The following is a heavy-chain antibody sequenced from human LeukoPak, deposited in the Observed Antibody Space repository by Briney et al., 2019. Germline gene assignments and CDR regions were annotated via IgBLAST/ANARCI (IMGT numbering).Heavy chain of an antibody. CDR2: ISGSGGST. V-gene: IGHV3-23*01. Sequence: GGSLRLSCAASGFTFSSYAMSWVRQAPGKGLEWVSAISGSGGSTYYADSAKGRFTISRDNSKNTLYLQMNSLRAEDTAVYYCAKDPEYCGGDCWALGMDVWGQGTTVTVSS. CDR1: GFTFSSYA. J-gene: IGHJ6*02. D-gene: IGHD2-21*02. CDR3: AKDPEYCGGDCWALGMDV.